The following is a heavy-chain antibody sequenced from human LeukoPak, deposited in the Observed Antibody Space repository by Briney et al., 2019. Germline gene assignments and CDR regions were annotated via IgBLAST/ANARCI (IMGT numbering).Heavy chain of an antibody. CDR2: IYTSGST. V-gene: IGHV4-4*07. Sequence: PSETLSLTCTVSGGSISSYYWSWIRQPAGKGLEWIGRIYTSGSTNYNPSLKSRVTMSVDTSKNQFSLKLSSVTAADTAVYYCARGRVGARIGYFDYWGQGTLVTVSS. CDR3: ARGRVGARIGYFDY. J-gene: IGHJ4*02. CDR1: GGSISSYY. D-gene: IGHD1-26*01.